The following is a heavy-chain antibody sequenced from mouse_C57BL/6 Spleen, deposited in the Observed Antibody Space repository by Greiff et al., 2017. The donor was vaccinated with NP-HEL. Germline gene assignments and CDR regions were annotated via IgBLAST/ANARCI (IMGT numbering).Heavy chain of an antibody. CDR2: INPSTGGT. J-gene: IGHJ4*01. CDR3: ARGGDWYAMDY. CDR1: GYSFTGYY. Sequence: VQLQQSGPELVKPGASVKISCKASGYSFTGYYMNWVKQSPDKSLEWIGEINPSTGGTTSNQKFKAKATLTVDKSSSTAYMQLKSLTSEDSAVYYGARGGDWYAMDYWGQGTSVTVSS. D-gene: IGHD4-1*01. V-gene: IGHV1-42*01.